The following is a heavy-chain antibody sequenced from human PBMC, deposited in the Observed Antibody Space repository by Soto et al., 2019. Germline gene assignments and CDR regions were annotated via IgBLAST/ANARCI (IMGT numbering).Heavy chain of an antibody. D-gene: IGHD2-15*01. Sequence: QVQLVESGGGVVQPGRSLRLSCAASGFTFSSYGMHWVRQAPGKGLEWVAVIWYDGSNKHYADPVKGRFTISRDNSKNTRFRKRNSRRAEATVKYYWARNIAWIVNSSGLDNGGQEPLVTVSS. CDR2: IWYDGSNK. CDR1: GFTFSSYG. V-gene: IGHV3-33*01. J-gene: IGHJ4*02. CDR3: ARNIAWIVNSSGLDN.